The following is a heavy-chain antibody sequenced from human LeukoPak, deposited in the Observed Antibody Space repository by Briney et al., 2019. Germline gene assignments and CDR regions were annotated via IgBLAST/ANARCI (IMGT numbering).Heavy chain of an antibody. V-gene: IGHV3-23*01. CDR3: AKDPIFSGSYGVFDY. D-gene: IGHD1-26*01. Sequence: GGSLRLSCAASGFTFSSYAMSWVRQAPGKGLEWVSSISGSSAYTYYADSVKGRFTISRDNSNNTLYLHMSSLRAGDTAVYYCAKDPIFSGSYGVFDYWGLGTLVTVSS. CDR2: ISGSSAYT. J-gene: IGHJ4*02. CDR1: GFTFSSYA.